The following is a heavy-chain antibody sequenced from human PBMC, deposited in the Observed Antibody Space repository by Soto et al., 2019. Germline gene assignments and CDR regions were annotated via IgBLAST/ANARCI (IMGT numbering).Heavy chain of an antibody. V-gene: IGHV4-59*08. CDR2: IYYSGST. CDR3: ARFKRPEYYFDY. J-gene: IGHJ4*02. D-gene: IGHD3-10*01. Sequence: PSETLSLTCTVSGGSISSYYWSWIRQPPGKGLEWIGYIYYSGSTNYNPSLKSRVTISVDTSKNQFSLKLSSVTAADTAVYYCARFKRPEYYFDYWGQGTLVTVS. CDR1: GGSISSYY.